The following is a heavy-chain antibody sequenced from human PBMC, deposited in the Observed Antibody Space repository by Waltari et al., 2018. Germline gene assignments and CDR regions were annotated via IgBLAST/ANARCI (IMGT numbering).Heavy chain of an antibody. V-gene: IGHV7-4-1*02. Sequence: QVQLVQPVSELKKPGSSVIISCTASGYPFSTYAINWVRHAPGQGPQWMGWIHPSTGNPTYARDFIGRFVFSLDSSVTTAYLEISDLKTEDTAVYYCARGLRFTESLDSWGRGTLVTVSS. CDR3: ARGLRFTESLDS. CDR1: GYPFSTYA. CDR2: IHPSTGNP. J-gene: IGHJ4*02. D-gene: IGHD4-4*01.